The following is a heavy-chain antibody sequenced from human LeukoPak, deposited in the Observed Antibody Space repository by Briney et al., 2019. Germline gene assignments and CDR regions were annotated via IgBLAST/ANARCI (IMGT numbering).Heavy chain of an antibody. CDR3: AKTGEAAAGSFDY. CDR1: GYTFTGYY. Sequence: ASVKVSCKASGYTFTGYYMHWVRQAPGQGLEWMGWINPNSGGTNYAQKFQGRVTMTRDTSISTAYMELSRLRSDDTAVYYCAKTGEAAAGSFDYWGQGTLVTVSS. D-gene: IGHD6-13*01. CDR2: INPNSGGT. J-gene: IGHJ4*02. V-gene: IGHV1-2*02.